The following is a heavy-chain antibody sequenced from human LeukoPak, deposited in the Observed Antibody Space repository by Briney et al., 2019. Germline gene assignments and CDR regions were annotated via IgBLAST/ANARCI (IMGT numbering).Heavy chain of an antibody. J-gene: IGHJ4*02. D-gene: IGHD6-19*01. V-gene: IGHV1-2*02. CDR1: GYTFTGYY. CDR2: INPNTGGT. Sequence: ASVKVSCKTSGYTFTGYYMHWVRQAPGQGPEWMGWINPNTGGTLYTEKFQDRVTMTRDTSISTVYMELSRLTSDDTAVYYCARQNDQIGVAGTWFDYWGQGALVTVSS. CDR3: ARQNDQIGVAGTWFDY.